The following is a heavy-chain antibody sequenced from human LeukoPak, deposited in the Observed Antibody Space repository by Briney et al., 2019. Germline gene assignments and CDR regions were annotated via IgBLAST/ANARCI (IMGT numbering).Heavy chain of an antibody. CDR1: GFTFSSYA. J-gene: IGHJ4*02. V-gene: IGHV3-23*01. Sequence: GGSLRLSCAASGFTFSSYAMSWVRQAPGKGLEWVSAISGSVGSTYYADSVKGRFTISRDNSKNTLYLQMNSLRAEDTAVYYCAKDPTAGDYLRWGQGTLVTVSS. CDR3: AKDPTAGDYLR. CDR2: ISGSVGST. D-gene: IGHD4-17*01.